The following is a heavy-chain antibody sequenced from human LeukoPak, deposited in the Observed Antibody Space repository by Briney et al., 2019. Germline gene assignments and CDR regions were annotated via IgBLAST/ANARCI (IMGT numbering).Heavy chain of an antibody. CDR2: IIPILGTT. Sequence: SVKVSCKASGGTFSSYSMSWVRQAPGHGLEWMGRIIPILGTTYYAQKFQGRVTITADKSTGTAYMELSGLRSEDTAIYYCATGSEWEMGHYFDHWGQGTLVTVSS. CDR1: GGTFSSYS. CDR3: ATGSEWEMGHYFDH. V-gene: IGHV1-69*08. D-gene: IGHD1-26*01. J-gene: IGHJ4*02.